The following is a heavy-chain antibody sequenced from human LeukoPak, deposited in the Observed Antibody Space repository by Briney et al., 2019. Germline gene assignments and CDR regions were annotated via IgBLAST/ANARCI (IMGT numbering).Heavy chain of an antibody. Sequence: ASVKVSCKASGYTFTSYGIRWVRQAPGQGLAWMGWISAYNGNTNYAQKLQGRVTMTTDTSTSTAYMELRSLRSDDTAVYYCARRVLLWFGEFPANWFDPWGQGTLVTVSS. D-gene: IGHD3-10*01. V-gene: IGHV1-18*01. J-gene: IGHJ5*02. CDR3: ARRVLLWFGEFPANWFDP. CDR1: GYTFTSYG. CDR2: ISAYNGNT.